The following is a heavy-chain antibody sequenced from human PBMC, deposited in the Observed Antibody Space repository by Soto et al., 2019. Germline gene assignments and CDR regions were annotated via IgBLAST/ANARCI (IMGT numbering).Heavy chain of an antibody. J-gene: IGHJ4*02. CDR2: INPNSGGT. CDR1: GYTFTGYY. Sequence: AASVKVSCKASGYTFTGYYMHWVRQAPGQGLEWIGWINPNSGGTNYAQKFQGRVTMTRDTSISTAYMELSRLRSDDTAVYYCARARKSIAAPTDYWGQGTLVTVSS. D-gene: IGHD6-6*01. CDR3: ARARKSIAAPTDY. V-gene: IGHV1-2*02.